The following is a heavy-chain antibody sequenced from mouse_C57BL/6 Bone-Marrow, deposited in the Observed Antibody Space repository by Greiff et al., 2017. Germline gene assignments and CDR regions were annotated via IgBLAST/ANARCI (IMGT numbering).Heavy chain of an antibody. CDR2: INPGSGGT. Sequence: VQLVESGAELVRPGTSVKVSCKASGYAFTNYLIEWVKQRPGQGLEWIGVINPGSGGTNYNEKFKGKATLTADKSSSTAYMQLSSLTSEDSAVYFCACFSGDYGGYYAMDYWGQGTSVTVSS. V-gene: IGHV1-54*01. CDR1: GYAFTNYL. J-gene: IGHJ4*01. CDR3: ACFSGDYGGYYAMDY. D-gene: IGHD2-4*01.